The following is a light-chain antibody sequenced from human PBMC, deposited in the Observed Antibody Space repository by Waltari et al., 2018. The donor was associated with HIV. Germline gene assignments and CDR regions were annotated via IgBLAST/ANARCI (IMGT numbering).Light chain of an antibody. CDR3: QAWDRSTVI. Sequence: YELTQPPSVSVSPGQTANITCSGDKLGQKYAHWYQQKSGQSPVLLIYEDSKRRSGIHERFSGSISGDTATLTISGTQAEDEADYHCQAWDRSTVIFAGGTKLTVL. V-gene: IGLV3-1*01. CDR1: KLGQKY. CDR2: EDS. J-gene: IGLJ2*01.